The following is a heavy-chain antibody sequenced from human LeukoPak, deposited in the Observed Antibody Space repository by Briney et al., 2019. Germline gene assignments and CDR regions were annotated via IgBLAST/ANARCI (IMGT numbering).Heavy chain of an antibody. Sequence: ASLKVSCKASGGTFSSYAISWVLQAPGQGLEWMGRIIPIFGTANYAQKFQGRVTITTDESTSTAYMELSSLRSEDTAVYYCAREGYYYDSSGPGNWFDPWGQGTLVTVSS. CDR2: IIPIFGTA. D-gene: IGHD3-22*01. CDR3: AREGYYYDSSGPGNWFDP. CDR1: GGTFSSYA. J-gene: IGHJ5*02. V-gene: IGHV1-69*05.